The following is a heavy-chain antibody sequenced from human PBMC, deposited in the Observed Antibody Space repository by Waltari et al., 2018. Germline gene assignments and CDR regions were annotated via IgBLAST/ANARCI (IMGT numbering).Heavy chain of an antibody. CDR3: ARDLRVTHWFEP. D-gene: IGHD2-21*02. Sequence: EVQLVESGGGLVQPGGSLRLSGAASGCTFTSYWMHWVRPAPGKGLGWVSHFHCDGSSTTSASSVRARFPISRANAQNTLYLHMHRLRAEDTAVYYCARDLRVTHWFEPWGQGTLVTVSS. J-gene: IGHJ5*02. CDR2: FHCDGSST. V-gene: IGHV3-74*01. CDR1: GCTFTSYW.